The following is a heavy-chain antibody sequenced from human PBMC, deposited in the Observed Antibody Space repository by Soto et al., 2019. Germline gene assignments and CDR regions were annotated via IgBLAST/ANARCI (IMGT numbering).Heavy chain of an antibody. V-gene: IGHV1-8*01. CDR2: MNPNSGNT. D-gene: IGHD2-21*01. Sequence: ASVKVSXKASGYTFTSYDINWVRQATGQGLEWMGWMNPNSGNTGYAQKFQGRVTMTRNTSISTAYMELSSLRSEDTAVYYCATGTSVVVALWYFDYWGQGTLVTVSS. CDR1: GYTFTSYD. J-gene: IGHJ4*02. CDR3: ATGTSVVVALWYFDY.